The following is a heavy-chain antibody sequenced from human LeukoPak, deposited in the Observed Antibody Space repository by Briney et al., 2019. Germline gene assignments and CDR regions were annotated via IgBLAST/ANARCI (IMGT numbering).Heavy chain of an antibody. Sequence: GGSLRLSCAASGFTFSSYAMSWVRQAPGKGLEWVAFIRYDGSNKYYADSVKGRFTISRDNSKNTLYLQMNSLRAEDTAVYYCARDAPFRYSSSSDRDYWGQGTLVTVSS. J-gene: IGHJ4*02. CDR1: GFTFSSYA. CDR2: IRYDGSNK. D-gene: IGHD6-6*01. CDR3: ARDAPFRYSSSSDRDY. V-gene: IGHV3-30*02.